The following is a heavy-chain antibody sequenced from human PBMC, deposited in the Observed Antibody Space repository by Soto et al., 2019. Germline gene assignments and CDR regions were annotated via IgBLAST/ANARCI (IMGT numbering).Heavy chain of an antibody. V-gene: IGHV3-23*01. J-gene: IGHJ1*01. D-gene: IGHD6-13*01. CDR2: ISGSGGST. Sequence: GGSLRLSCAASGFTFSSYAMSWVRQAPGKGLEWVSAISGSGGSTYYADSVKGRFTISRDNSKNTLYLQMNSLRAEDTAVYYCATGYSSSWYYFQHWGQGPLVTVSS. CDR1: GFTFSSYA. CDR3: ATGYSSSWYYFQH.